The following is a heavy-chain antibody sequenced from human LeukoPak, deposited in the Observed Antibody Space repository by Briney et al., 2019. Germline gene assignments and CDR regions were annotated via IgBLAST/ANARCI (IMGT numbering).Heavy chain of an antibody. V-gene: IGHV1-18*01. D-gene: IGHD3-10*01. J-gene: IGHJ3*02. Sequence: ASVKVSCKASGGTFSSYAISWVRQAPGQGLEWMGWISTYNGNTNYAHKLQGRVTMTTDTSTSTAYMELRSLRSDDTAVYYCARVRGFGSGSFNDAFDIWGQGTMVTVSS. CDR2: ISTYNGNT. CDR1: GGTFSSYA. CDR3: ARVRGFGSGSFNDAFDI.